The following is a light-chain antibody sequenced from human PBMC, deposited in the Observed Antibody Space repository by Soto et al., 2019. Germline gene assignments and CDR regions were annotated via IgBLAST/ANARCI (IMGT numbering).Light chain of an antibody. V-gene: IGKV1D-16*01. CDR2: AAS. CDR1: QDINSY. Sequence: DVQMTQSPSSLSASVGDRVTITCRASQDINSYLAWYQQKPGNAPKSLIYAASSLQTGVPSRFSGSESGTDFTLTISSLQPEDSATYYCQQYHSYPVTFGGGTKVEIK. J-gene: IGKJ4*01. CDR3: QQYHSYPVT.